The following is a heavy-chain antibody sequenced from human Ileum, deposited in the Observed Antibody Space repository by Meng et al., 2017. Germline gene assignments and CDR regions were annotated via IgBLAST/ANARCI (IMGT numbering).Heavy chain of an antibody. CDR2: IFYSGST. CDR1: GGSISSGGYY. CDR3: ARVRRGLGLRFDP. J-gene: IGHJ5*02. V-gene: IGHV4-31*03. Sequence: QVPRQEPGPGLVKPSQTLSLTCTVSGGSISSGGYYWGWIRQHPGKGLEWIGYIFYSGSTYYNSSLKSRINISVDTSKNQFSLKVSSVTAADTAVYYCARVRRGLGLRFDPWGQGTLVTVSS. D-gene: IGHD3/OR15-3a*01.